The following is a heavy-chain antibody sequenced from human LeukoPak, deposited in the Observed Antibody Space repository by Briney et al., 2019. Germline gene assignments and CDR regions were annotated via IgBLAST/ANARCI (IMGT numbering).Heavy chain of an antibody. CDR1: GGSISSYY. Sequence: PSETLSLTCTVSGGSISSYYWGWIRQPPGKGLEWIGSIYYCGSTYYNPSLKSRVTISVDTSKNQFSLKLSSVTAADTAVYYCASTLLRGNWFDPWGQGTLVTVSS. V-gene: IGHV4-39*01. CDR3: ASTLLRGNWFDP. D-gene: IGHD2-15*01. CDR2: IYYCGST. J-gene: IGHJ5*02.